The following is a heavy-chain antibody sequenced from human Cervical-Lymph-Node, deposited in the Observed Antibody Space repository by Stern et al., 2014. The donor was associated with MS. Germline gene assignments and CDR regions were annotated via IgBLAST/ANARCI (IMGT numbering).Heavy chain of an antibody. V-gene: IGHV3-33*01. J-gene: IGHJ4*02. D-gene: IGHD2-21*01. CDR2: IWDDGSNQ. CDR3: VRDEAYCGGDCFNLLDY. Sequence: VQLVESGGGVVQPGRSLRLSCAASGFTFSGDGMHWVRQAPGKGLEWVALIWDDGSNQYYADSVKGRFTISRDNSKNTLYLQMNSLRAEDTAVYYCVRDEAYCGGDCFNLLDYWGQGTLVTVSS. CDR1: GFTFSGDG.